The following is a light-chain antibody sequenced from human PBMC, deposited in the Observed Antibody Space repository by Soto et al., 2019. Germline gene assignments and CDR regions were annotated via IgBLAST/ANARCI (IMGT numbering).Light chain of an antibody. Sequence: QSALTQPASVSGSPGQSITISCTGSRSDIGGYKYVSWYQQHPGKAPKLLIYGVSVRPSGITDRFSGSKSGITASLTISGLQSEDEAVYYCSSYTSSSSLYVFGSGTKGTVL. CDR3: SSYTSSSSLYV. CDR2: GVS. J-gene: IGLJ1*01. CDR1: RSDIGGYKY. V-gene: IGLV2-14*01.